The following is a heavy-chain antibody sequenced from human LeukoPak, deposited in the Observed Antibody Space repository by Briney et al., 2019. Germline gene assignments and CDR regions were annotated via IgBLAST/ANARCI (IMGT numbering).Heavy chain of an antibody. CDR2: ISFSGST. D-gene: IGHD3-3*02. Sequence: SETLSLTSTVSGGSITSSPYYWGWIRQPPGKGLEWIGSISFSGSTFYNPSLESRVTVSRDTSKNQLSLKVNSVTAADTAVYYCARIHGGIWGQGTLVTVSS. CDR1: GGSITSSPYY. CDR3: ARIHGGI. J-gene: IGHJ4*02. V-gene: IGHV4-39*07.